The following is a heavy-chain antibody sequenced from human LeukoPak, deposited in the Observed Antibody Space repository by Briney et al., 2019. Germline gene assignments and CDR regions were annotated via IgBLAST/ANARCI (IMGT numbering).Heavy chain of an antibody. CDR3: ARGYYDSPYFDY. J-gene: IGHJ4*01. D-gene: IGHD3-22*01. Sequence: PSETLSLTCAVYGGSFSGYYWSWIRQPPGKGLEWIGEINHSGSTNYNPSLKSRVTISVDTSKNQFSLKLSSVTAADTAVYYCARGYYDSPYFDYWGHGTLVTVSS. CDR1: GGSFSGYY. V-gene: IGHV4-34*01. CDR2: INHSGST.